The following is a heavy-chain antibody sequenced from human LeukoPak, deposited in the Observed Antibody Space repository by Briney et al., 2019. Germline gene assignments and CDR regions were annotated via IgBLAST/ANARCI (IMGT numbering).Heavy chain of an antibody. V-gene: IGHV3-33*01. Sequence: GGSLRLSCAASGFTFSSYGMHWVRQAPGKGLEWVAVIWYDGSNKYYADSVKGRFTISRDNSKNTLYLQMNSLRAKDTAVYYCARDIQLWSYFDYWGQGTLVTVSS. D-gene: IGHD5-18*01. CDR3: ARDIQLWSYFDY. CDR2: IWYDGSNK. J-gene: IGHJ4*02. CDR1: GFTFSSYG.